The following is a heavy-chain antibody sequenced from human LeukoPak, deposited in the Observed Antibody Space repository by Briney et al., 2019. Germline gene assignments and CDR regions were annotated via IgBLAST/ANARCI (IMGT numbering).Heavy chain of an antibody. CDR1: GFTFSSYA. V-gene: IGHV3-23*01. Sequence: LAGGSLRLSCAASGFTFSSYAMSWVRQAPGKGLEWVSAISGGGGSTYYADSVKGRFTISRDNSKNTLYLQMNSLRAEDTAVYYCASLTMVRDDKLDYWGQGTLVTVSS. CDR2: ISGGGGST. CDR3: ASLTMVRDDKLDY. D-gene: IGHD3-10*01. J-gene: IGHJ4*02.